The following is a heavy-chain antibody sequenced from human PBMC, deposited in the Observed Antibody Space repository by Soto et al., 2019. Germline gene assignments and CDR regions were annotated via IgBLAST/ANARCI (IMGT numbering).Heavy chain of an antibody. CDR1: GYTFTSYT. CDR2: IGPSSGNT. J-gene: IGHJ4*02. CDR3: ARDTGNFFDY. Sequence: RASVKVSCKASGYTFTSYTISWVRQAPGQGLEWVGWIGPSSGNTDSARSLQGRVTMTTDTSTRTAYMELRSLRSDDTAVYYCARDTGNFFDYWGQGTLVTVSS. V-gene: IGHV1-18*01.